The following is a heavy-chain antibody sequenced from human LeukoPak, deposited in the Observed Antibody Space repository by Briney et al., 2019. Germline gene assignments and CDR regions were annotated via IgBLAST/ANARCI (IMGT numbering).Heavy chain of an antibody. CDR2: ISGSGGST. Sequence: GGSLRLSCAASGFTFSSYAMSWVRQAPGKGLEWVSAISGSGGSTYYADSVRGRFTISRDNSKNTLYLQMNSLRAEDTAVYYCAKEPEVEYYYYMDVWGKGTTVTVSS. V-gene: IGHV3-23*01. J-gene: IGHJ6*03. CDR3: AKEPEVEYYYYMDV. CDR1: GFTFSSYA. D-gene: IGHD1-1*01.